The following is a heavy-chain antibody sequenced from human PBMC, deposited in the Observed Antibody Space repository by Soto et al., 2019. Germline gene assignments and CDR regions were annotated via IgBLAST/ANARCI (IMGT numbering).Heavy chain of an antibody. J-gene: IGHJ6*02. Sequence: QVQLQESGPGLVKPSETLSLTCTVSGGSISNFYWTWIRQPPGKGLEWIGNVHYSGSTNYNPSVKSRVTTAVGPAKNQLSRNLSSVTAEDTAVYYCARQKAAGSDRGAMDVWGQGTTVTVSS. D-gene: IGHD6-25*01. CDR1: GGSISNFY. CDR3: ARQKAAGSDRGAMDV. CDR2: VHYSGST. V-gene: IGHV4-59*08.